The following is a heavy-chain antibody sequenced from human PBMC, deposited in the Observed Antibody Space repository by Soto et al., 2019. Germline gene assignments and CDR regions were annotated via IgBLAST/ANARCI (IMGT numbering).Heavy chain of an antibody. V-gene: IGHV4-4*07. CDR3: VRDRLQWFDP. Sequence: SATLSLTCNVSGASTTIYYWSWIRRSAGKGLEWIGRIYTTGNVNYNPSLRSRVTMSRDSSKNQLSLKLTSVTAADTAVYYCVRDRLQWFDPWGQGLLGTASS. J-gene: IGHJ5*02. CDR1: GASTTIYY. CDR2: IYTTGNV.